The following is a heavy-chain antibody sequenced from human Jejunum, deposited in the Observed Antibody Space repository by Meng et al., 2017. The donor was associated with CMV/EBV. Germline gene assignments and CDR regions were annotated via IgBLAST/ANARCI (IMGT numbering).Heavy chain of an antibody. CDR1: FTFSNKW. D-gene: IGHD2-2*01. V-gene: IGHV3-7*01. J-gene: IGHJ6*02. CDR3: AKGQRTSIYYYGMDV. Sequence: FTFSNKWMSWVRQGAGEELEGMANRKENRNEEYYVDSGKGRFTIYRDNAKNPLFLQMNSLRADDTALYYCAKGQRTSIYYYGMDVWGQGTTVTVSS. CDR2: RKENRNEE.